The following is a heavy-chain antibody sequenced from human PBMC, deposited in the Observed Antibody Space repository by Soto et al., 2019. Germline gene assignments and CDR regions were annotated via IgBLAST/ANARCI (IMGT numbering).Heavy chain of an antibody. Sequence: QLQLQESGPGLVKPSETLSLTCTVSGGSISRSAYYWGWIRQPPGKGLEWIGSIYYSGRTYYNPSLESRVTISVDTSKNQISLKMSFVTAADTAVYYCARHSSLGRGSYPWGQGTMVTVSP. V-gene: IGHV4-39*01. J-gene: IGHJ3*01. CDR1: GGSISRSAYY. CDR2: IYYSGRT. D-gene: IGHD2-15*01. CDR3: ARHSSLGRGSYP.